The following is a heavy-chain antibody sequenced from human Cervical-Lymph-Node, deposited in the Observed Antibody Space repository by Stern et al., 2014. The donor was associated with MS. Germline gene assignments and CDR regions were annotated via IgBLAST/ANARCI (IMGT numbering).Heavy chain of an antibody. CDR1: GYKFTNNW. D-gene: IGHD5-24*01. CDR3: ARRGHGYMGIDY. Sequence: EVQLVQSGAEVKKPGESLRISCEVSGYKFTNNWIGWVRQMPGKGLEWIGIIYPGDSETRYSPSFQGQVTILVDKSNTTAYLQWSSLKASDTALYYCARRGHGYMGIDYWGQGTPVTVSS. CDR2: IYPGDSET. J-gene: IGHJ4*02. V-gene: IGHV5-51*03.